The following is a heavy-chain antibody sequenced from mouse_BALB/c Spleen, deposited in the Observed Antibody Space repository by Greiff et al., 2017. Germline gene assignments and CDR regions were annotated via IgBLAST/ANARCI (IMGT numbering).Heavy chain of an antibody. CDR3: ARRDYYGYWFAY. CDR1: GYTFTSYY. CDR2: IYPGNVNT. D-gene: IGHD1-2*01. V-gene: IGHV1S56*01. Sequence: QVQLQQSGPELVKPGASVRISCKASGYTFTSYYIHWVKQRPGQGLEWIGWIYPGNVNTKYNEKFKGKATLTADKSSSTAYMQLSSLTSEDSAVYFCARRDYYGYWFAYWGQGTLVTVSA. J-gene: IGHJ3*01.